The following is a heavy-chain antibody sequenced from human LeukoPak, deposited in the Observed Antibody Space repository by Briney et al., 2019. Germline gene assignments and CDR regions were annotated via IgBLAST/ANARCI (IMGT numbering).Heavy chain of an antibody. D-gene: IGHD5-12*01. CDR1: GYTFTSYD. V-gene: IGHV1-8*01. Sequence: ASVKVSCKASGYTFTSYDINWVRQATGQGLEWMGWMNPNSGNTGYARKFQGRVTMTRNTSISTAYMELSSLRSEDTAVYYCARALKRGYSGYTGYWGQGTLVTVSS. CDR3: ARALKRGYSGYTGY. CDR2: MNPNSGNT. J-gene: IGHJ4*02.